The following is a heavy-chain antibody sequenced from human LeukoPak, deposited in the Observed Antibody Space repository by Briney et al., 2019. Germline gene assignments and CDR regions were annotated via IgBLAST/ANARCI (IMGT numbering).Heavy chain of an antibody. D-gene: IGHD2-21*01. Sequence: GRSLRLSCTASGFNFGDNDMSWVRQGPGKGLEWVGFIRSKAYGGTTEHAASVKGRFTISRDDSKSIAYLQMNSLKTEDTAVYYCTTDPMWPLPNYWGQGTLVTVSS. J-gene: IGHJ4*02. V-gene: IGHV3-49*04. CDR2: IRSKAYGGTT. CDR3: TTDPMWPLPNY. CDR1: GFNFGDND.